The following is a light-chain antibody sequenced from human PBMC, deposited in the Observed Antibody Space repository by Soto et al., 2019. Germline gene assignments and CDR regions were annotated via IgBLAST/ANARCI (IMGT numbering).Light chain of an antibody. Sequence: DIQMTHSPSSLSSSVGDRVTITFRASQSISSYLNWYQQKPGKAPKLLIYAASSLQSGVPSRFSGSGSGTDFTLTISSLQPEDFATYSCQQSYNSPQTFGQGTKVDIK. CDR1: QSISSY. CDR3: QQSYNSPQT. CDR2: AAS. J-gene: IGKJ1*01. V-gene: IGKV1-39*01.